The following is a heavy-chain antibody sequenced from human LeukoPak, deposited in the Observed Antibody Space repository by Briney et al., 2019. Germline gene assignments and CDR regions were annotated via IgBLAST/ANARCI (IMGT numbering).Heavy chain of an antibody. D-gene: IGHD5-18*01. CDR2: IYTSGST. CDR1: GGSISSYH. J-gene: IGHJ4*02. V-gene: IGHV4-4*07. Sequence: PSETLSLTCTVSGGSISSYHWSWIRQPAGKGLEWIGRIYTSGSTNYNPSLKSRVTMSVDTSKNQFSLKLSSVTAADTAVYYCARARGSYGHYYFDYWGQGTLVTVSS. CDR3: ARARGSYGHYYFDY.